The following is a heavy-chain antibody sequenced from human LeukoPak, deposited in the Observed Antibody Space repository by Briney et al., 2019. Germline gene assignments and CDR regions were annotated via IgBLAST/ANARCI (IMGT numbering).Heavy chain of an antibody. J-gene: IGHJ5*02. D-gene: IGHD6-13*01. Sequence: PSETLSLTCTVSGGSISSYYWSWIRQPPGKGLEWIGYIYYSGSTNYNPSLKSRVTMSVDTSKNQFSLKLSSVTAADTAVYYCARDLEIAAVFRDAERKFDPWGQGTLVTVSS. CDR3: ARDLEIAAVFRDAERKFDP. CDR2: IYYSGST. V-gene: IGHV4-59*12. CDR1: GGSISSYY.